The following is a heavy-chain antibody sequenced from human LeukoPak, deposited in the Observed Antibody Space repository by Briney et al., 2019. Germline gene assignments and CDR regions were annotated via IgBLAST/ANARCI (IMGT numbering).Heavy chain of an antibody. Sequence: ASVKVSCKASGYTFTGHYMHWVRQAPGQGLEWMGWINPNSGGTNYAQKFQGRVTMTRDTSISTAYMELSRLRSDDTAVYYCARVDSRQYYYYYYYMDVWGKGTTVTVSS. CDR3: ARVDSRQYYYYYYYMDV. V-gene: IGHV1-2*02. CDR1: GYTFTGHY. D-gene: IGHD6-13*01. J-gene: IGHJ6*03. CDR2: INPNSGGT.